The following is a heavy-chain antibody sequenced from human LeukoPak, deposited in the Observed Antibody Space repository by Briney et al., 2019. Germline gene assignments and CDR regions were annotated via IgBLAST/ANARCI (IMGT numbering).Heavy chain of an antibody. D-gene: IGHD3-10*02. CDR1: GGSISSYY. CDR3: AELGITMIGGV. J-gene: IGHJ6*04. Sequence: SETLSLTCTVSGGSISSYYWSWIRQPAGKGLEWIGRIYTSGSTNYNPSLKSRVTISVDTSKNQFSLKLSSVTAVDTAVYYCAELGITMIGGVWGKGTTVTISS. CDR2: IYTSGST. V-gene: IGHV4-4*07.